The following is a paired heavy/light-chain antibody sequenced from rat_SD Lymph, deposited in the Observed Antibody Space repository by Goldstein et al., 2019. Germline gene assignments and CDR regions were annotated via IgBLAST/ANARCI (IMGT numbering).Light chain of an antibody. V-gene: IGKV16S1*01. J-gene: IGKJ5*01. CDR1: KSISNN. CDR2: SGS. CDR3: QQYNEYPLT. Sequence: VQMTQSPSYLAASPGESVSISCKASKSISNNLAWYQEKPGKANKLLIHSGSTLQSGTPSRFSGSGSGTDFTLTIRSLESEDFAVYYCQQYNEYPLTFGSGTKLEIK.
Heavy chain of an antibody. V-gene: IGHV5-34*01. Sequence: EVQLVESGGGLVQPGRSLKLSCVASGFTFSNYGMNWIRQAPGKGLEWVAYISSGSSYIYYAETVKGRFTISRDNAKNTLYLQMTSLRSEDTALYYCARQRVEYWGQGVMVTVSS. CDR2: ISSGSSYI. CDR1: GFTFSNYG. D-gene: IGHD1-4*01. J-gene: IGHJ2*01. CDR3: ARQRVEY.